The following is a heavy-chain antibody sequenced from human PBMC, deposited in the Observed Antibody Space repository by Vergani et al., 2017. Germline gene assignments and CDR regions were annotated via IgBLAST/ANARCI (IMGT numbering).Heavy chain of an antibody. V-gene: IGHV1-69*13. CDR1: GYTFTSYG. D-gene: IGHD1-14*01. CDR2: IIPIFGTA. J-gene: IGHJ6*03. CDR3: ARGEPPNYYYYYMDV. Sequence: QVQLVQSGAEVKKPGASVKVSCKASGYTFTSYGISWVRQAPGQGLEWMGGIIPIFGTANYAQKFQGRVTITADESTSTAYMELSSLRSGDTAVYYCARGEPPNYYYYYMDVWGKGTTVTVSS.